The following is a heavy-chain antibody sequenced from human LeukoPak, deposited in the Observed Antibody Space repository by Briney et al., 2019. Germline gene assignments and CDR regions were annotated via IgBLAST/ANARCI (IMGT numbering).Heavy chain of an antibody. CDR1: GYTFTGYY. V-gene: IGHV1-2*02. D-gene: IGHD4-23*01. Sequence: ASVNVSCKASGYTFTGYYMHWVRQAPGQGLEWMGWINPNSGGTNYAQKFQGTVTMTRDTSISTAYMELSRLRSDDTAVYYCARESPKVYKIFRSGGLRWDYHFDYWGQGTLVTVSS. CDR3: ARESPKVYKIFRSGGLRWDYHFDY. J-gene: IGHJ4*02. CDR2: INPNSGGT.